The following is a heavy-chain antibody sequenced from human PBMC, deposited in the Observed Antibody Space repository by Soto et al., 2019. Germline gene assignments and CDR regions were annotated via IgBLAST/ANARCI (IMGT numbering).Heavy chain of an antibody. CDR3: ASSGGPEGDWFDP. CDR2: FYYSGIT. V-gene: IGHV4-31*02. J-gene: IGHJ5*02. D-gene: IGHD2-15*01. Sequence: PGEGLEWIGFFYYSGITDYNPSLRSRVTISADTSRNQVFLNMYSVTAADTAVYYCASSGGPEGDWFDPWGQGTLVTVSS.